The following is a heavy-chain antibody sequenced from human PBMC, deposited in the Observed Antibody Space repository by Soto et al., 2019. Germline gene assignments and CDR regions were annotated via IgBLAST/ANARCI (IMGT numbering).Heavy chain of an antibody. V-gene: IGHV3-53*01. J-gene: IGHJ6*02. CDR3: ARDVRAVAGPPYYYYGMDV. Sequence: GGSLRLSCAASGYTVSSNYMSWVRQAPGKGLEWVSVIYSGGSTYYADSVKGRFTISRDNSKNTLYLQMNSLRAEDTAVYYCARDVRAVAGPPYYYYGMDVWGQGTTVTVSS. CDR2: IYSGGST. CDR1: GYTVSSNY. D-gene: IGHD6-19*01.